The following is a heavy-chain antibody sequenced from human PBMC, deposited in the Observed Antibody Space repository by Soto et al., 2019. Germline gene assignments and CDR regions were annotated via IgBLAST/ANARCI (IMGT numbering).Heavy chain of an antibody. CDR2: ISTGGGST. Sequence: EVQLLESGGGLVQPGGSLRLSCAASGFSLSSYAMSWVRQPPGKGPEWVSVISTGGGSTFYADSVEGRFTISRDNSRNTLYLQLNNPRAEDTAVYYCAKRPGYTSGWYYFDYWGQGTLVTVSS. V-gene: IGHV3-23*01. J-gene: IGHJ4*02. CDR1: GFSLSSYA. CDR3: AKRPGYTSGWYYFDY. D-gene: IGHD6-19*01.